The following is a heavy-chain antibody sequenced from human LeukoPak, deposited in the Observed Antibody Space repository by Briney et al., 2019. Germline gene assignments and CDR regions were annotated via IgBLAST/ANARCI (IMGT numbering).Heavy chain of an antibody. CDR1: GGSISSYD. J-gene: IGHJ2*01. D-gene: IGHD7-27*01. CDR2: IYCTGST. Sequence: PSETLSLTCTASGGSISSYDLSWIRQPPGKGLEWIGYIYCTGSTNYNPSLKSRVTISVAMSQNHFSLKPSSVPAADAAVYCCAGQALGMAESWYFDLWGRGNLVTVSP. V-gene: IGHV4-59*08. CDR3: AGQALGMAESWYFDL.